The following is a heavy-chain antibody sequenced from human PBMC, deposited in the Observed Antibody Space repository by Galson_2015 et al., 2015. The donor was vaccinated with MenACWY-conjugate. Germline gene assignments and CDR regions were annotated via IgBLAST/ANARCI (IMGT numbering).Heavy chain of an antibody. CDR1: GFTFSSYA. CDR2: IGGPTGSI. D-gene: IGHD6-13*01. J-gene: IGHJ4*02. V-gene: IGHV3-23*01. Sequence: SLRLSCAASGFTFSSYAMSWVRQAPGKGLEWVSGIGGPTGSIYYGDSVKGRFTISRDNSKSTLYLQMNSLRVEDTAVYYCAKHFSSWYVRIDYWGQGTLVTVSS. CDR3: AKHFSSWYVRIDY.